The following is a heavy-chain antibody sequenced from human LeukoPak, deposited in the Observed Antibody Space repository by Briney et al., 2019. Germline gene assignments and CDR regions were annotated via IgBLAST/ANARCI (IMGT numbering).Heavy chain of an antibody. D-gene: IGHD3-10*01. J-gene: IGHJ5*02. CDR3: ARGPGVTMVRGVDRNWFDP. CDR2: IYYSGST. V-gene: IGHV4-31*03. Sequence: SETLSLTCTVSGGSISSGGYYWSWIRQHPGKGLEWIGYIYYSGSTYYNPSLKSRVTISVDTSKNQFSLKLSSVTAADTAVYYCARGPGVTMVRGVDRNWFDPWGQGTLVTVSS. CDR1: GGSISSGGYY.